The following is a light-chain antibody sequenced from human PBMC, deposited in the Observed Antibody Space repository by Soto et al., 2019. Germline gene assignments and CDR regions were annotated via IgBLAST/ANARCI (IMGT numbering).Light chain of an antibody. V-gene: IGKV3-15*01. J-gene: IGKJ1*01. CDR2: SAS. CDR3: QQYNNWPRT. Sequence: IVLTQSPGTLSLSPGGRATLSCRASQSVSSDLAWYHQKPGQAPRLLIYSASTRATGIPARFSGSGSGTEFTLTINSLQSEDFAVYYCQQYNNWPRTFGQGTKV. CDR1: QSVSSD.